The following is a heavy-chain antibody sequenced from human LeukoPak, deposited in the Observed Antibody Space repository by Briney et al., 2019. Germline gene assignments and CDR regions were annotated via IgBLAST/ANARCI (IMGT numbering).Heavy chain of an antibody. D-gene: IGHD3-22*01. Sequence: PSETLSLTCTVSGGSISSYYWSWIRQPPGKGLEWIGYIYYSGSTNYNPSLKSRVTISVDTSKNQFSLKLSSVTAADTAVYYCASAGSYYYDSGDAFDIWGQGTMVTVSS. CDR1: GGSISSYY. CDR3: ASAGSYYYDSGDAFDI. V-gene: IGHV4-59*01. J-gene: IGHJ3*02. CDR2: IYYSGST.